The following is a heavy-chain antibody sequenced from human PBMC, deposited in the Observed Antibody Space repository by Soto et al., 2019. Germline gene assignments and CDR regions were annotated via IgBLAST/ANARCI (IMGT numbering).Heavy chain of an antibody. D-gene: IGHD1-26*01. J-gene: IGHJ4*02. CDR3: AKDYRWELLLFGY. Sequence: EVQLLESGGGLVQPGGSLRLSCAASGFTFSSYAMNWVRQAPGKGLEWVSAISGSGGSTYYADSVKGRFTISRDNSKNTLYLQMNSLRAEDTAVYYCAKDYRWELLLFGYWGQGTLVTVSS. V-gene: IGHV3-23*01. CDR2: ISGSGGST. CDR1: GFTFSSYA.